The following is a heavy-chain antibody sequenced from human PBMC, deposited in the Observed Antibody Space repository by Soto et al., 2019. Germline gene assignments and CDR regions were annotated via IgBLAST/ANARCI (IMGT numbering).Heavy chain of an antibody. Sequence: EVQLLESGGGLVQPGGSLRLSCVGYGFTFSAHAITWVRQAPGKGLEWVSTLGTIGAFYADSVKGRFTISRDNSKNTVNLQMNSLRGEDTAIYYCARDLTTHDYWGQGTVVTVSS. J-gene: IGHJ4*02. CDR1: GFTFSAHA. CDR2: LGTIGA. V-gene: IGHV3-23*01. CDR3: ARDLTTHDY.